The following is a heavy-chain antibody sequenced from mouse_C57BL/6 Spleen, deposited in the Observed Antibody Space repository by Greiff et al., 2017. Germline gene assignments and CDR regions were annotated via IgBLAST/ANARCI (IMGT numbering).Heavy chain of an antibody. J-gene: IGHJ4*01. V-gene: IGHV1-82*01. Sequence: QVQLQQSGPELVKPGASVKISCKASGYAFSSSWMNWVKQRPGKGLEWIGRIYPGDGDTNYNGKFKGKATLTAYKSSSTAYMQLSSLTSEDSAVYFCARDYYGSSYGAMDYWGQGTSVTVSS. D-gene: IGHD1-1*01. CDR3: ARDYYGSSYGAMDY. CDR2: IYPGDGDT. CDR1: GYAFSSSW.